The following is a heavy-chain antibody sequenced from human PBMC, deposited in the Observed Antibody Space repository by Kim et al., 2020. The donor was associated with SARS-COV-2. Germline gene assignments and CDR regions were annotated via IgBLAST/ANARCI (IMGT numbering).Heavy chain of an antibody. V-gene: IGHV3-33*08. CDR3: ARDILLGSTHYFDY. CDR2: IWHDGSNK. J-gene: IGHJ4*02. CDR1: GFRFSTYG. D-gene: IGHD2-2*01. Sequence: GGSLRLSCVTSGFRFSTYGMHWVRQAPGKGLEWVAYIWHDGSNKHYADFVKGRLTVSRDNSKVYLEMNSLRAEDTAVYYCARDILLGSTHYFDYWGQGTLVTVSS.